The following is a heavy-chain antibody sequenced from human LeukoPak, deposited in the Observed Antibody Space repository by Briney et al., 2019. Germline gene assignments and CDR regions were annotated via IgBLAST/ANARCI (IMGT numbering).Heavy chain of an antibody. CDR1: GFTFSSYG. J-gene: IGHJ4*02. D-gene: IGHD5-12*01. CDR2: IRYDGSNK. V-gene: IGHV3-30*02. CDR3: AKDLWGYKGY. Sequence: PGGSLRLSCAESGFTFSSYGMHCVRQAPGKGLEWVAFIRYDGSNKYYADSVKGRFTISRDNSKNTLYLQMNSLRAEDTAVYYCAKDLWGYKGYWGQGTLVTVSS.